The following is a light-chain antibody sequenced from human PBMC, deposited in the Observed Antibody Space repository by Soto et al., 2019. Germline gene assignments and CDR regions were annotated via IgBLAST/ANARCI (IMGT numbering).Light chain of an antibody. J-gene: IGKJ1*01. CDR1: QSVSSSY. Sequence: EIVLTQSPGTLSLSPGEGATLSCRASQSVSSSYLAWYQQKPGQAPRLLIYGASSRATDIPDRFSGSGSGTDFTLTISRLEPEDFAVYYCQQYGSSIWTFGQGTKVEIK. V-gene: IGKV3-20*01. CDR2: GAS. CDR3: QQYGSSIWT.